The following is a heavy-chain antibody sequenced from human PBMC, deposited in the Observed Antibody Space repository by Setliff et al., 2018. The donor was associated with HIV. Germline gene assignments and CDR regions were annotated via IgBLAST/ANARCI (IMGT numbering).Heavy chain of an antibody. J-gene: IGHJ4*02. CDR2: IYSSGIT. CDR3: ARDPYCPNTCYEDFTFDS. CDR1: GGSISSGSYF. Sequence: KPSETLSLTCTVSGGSISSGSYFWNWIRQPAGKGREWIGRIYSSGITNYNPSLKSRLTISLDTSKNQFSLQVTSVTAADTAVYYCARDPYCPNTCYEDFTFDSWGQGTLVTVSS. V-gene: IGHV4-61*02. D-gene: IGHD2-8*01.